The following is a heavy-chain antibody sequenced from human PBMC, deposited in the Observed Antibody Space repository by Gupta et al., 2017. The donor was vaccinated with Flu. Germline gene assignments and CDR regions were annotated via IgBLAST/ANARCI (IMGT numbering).Heavy chain of an antibody. CDR1: GLPFINCA. J-gene: IGHJ4*02. V-gene: IGHV3-23*01. CDR3: AKGGHMSPFDY. Sequence: EVRLLASGGGLLQPGGSLSLSCAVSGLPFINCAMTWVRQAPGKGLEWVSTMSGADGGYTFYADSVKGRFTISRDNSKNTFHLEMNSLRAEDTAVYYCAKGGHMSPFDYWGQGTLVTVSS. D-gene: IGHD2-21*01. CDR2: MSGADGGYT.